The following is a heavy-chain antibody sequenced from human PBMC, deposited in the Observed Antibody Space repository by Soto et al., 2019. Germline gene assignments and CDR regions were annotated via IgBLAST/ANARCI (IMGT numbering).Heavy chain of an antibody. V-gene: IGHV3-33*03. D-gene: IGHD1-26*01. J-gene: IGHJ5*02. Sequence: GGSLRLSCAASGFTFSSYGMHWVRQAPGKGLEWVAVIWYDGSNKYYADSVKGRFTISRDNAKNSLYLQMNSLRAEDTAVYYCAKELTYLVVGAPNWFDPWGQGTLVTVSS. CDR3: AKELTYLVVGAPNWFDP. CDR1: GFTFSSYG. CDR2: IWYDGSNK.